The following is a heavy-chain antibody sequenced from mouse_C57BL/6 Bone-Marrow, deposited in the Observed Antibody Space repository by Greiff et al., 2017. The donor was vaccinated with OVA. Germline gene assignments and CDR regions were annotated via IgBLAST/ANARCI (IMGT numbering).Heavy chain of an antibody. D-gene: IGHD1-1*01. Sequence: QVQLQQSGAELMKPGASVKLSCKASGYTFTSYWMHWVKQRPGQGLEWIGNINPSNGGTNYNEKFKSKATLTVDKSSSTAYMQLSSLTSEDSAVYYCARGDYYGSSSMDYWGQGTSVTVSS. V-gene: IGHV1-53*01. CDR3: ARGDYYGSSSMDY. CDR2: INPSNGGT. CDR1: GYTFTSYW. J-gene: IGHJ4*01.